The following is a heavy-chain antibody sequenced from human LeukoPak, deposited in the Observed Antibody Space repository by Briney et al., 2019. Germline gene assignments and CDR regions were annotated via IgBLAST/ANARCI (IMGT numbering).Heavy chain of an antibody. Sequence: SETLSLTCAVYGGSFSGYYWSWIRQPPGKGLEWIGEINHSGSTNYNPSLKSRVTISVDTSKNQFSLKLSSVTAADTAVYYCARRGSGSYLRYYYYMDVWGKGTTVTVSS. CDR3: ARRGSGSYLRYYYYMDV. D-gene: IGHD3-10*01. J-gene: IGHJ6*03. CDR2: INHSGST. CDR1: GGSFSGYY. V-gene: IGHV4-34*01.